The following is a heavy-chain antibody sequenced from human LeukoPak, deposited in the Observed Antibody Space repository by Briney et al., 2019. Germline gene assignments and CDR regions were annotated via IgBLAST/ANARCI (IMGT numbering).Heavy chain of an antibody. CDR2: IGSSGADT. V-gene: IGHV3-23*01. Sequence: AGGSLRLSCTAAGFTFSTYAMGWARQAPGKGLEWVSGIGSSGADTYYADSAKGRFTISRDNSKNTVYLQMNSLRAEDTAVYYCSVDYWGQGTLVTVSS. J-gene: IGHJ4*02. CDR3: SVDY. CDR1: GFTFSTYA.